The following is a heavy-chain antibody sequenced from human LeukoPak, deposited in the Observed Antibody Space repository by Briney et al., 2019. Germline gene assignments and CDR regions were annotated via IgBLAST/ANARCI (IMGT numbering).Heavy chain of an antibody. Sequence: PSETLSLTCAVYGGSFSGYYWSWIRQPPGKGLEWIGEINHSGSTNYNPSLKSRVTISVDTSKNQFSLKLSSVTAADTAVYYCARGISSSWSNFDYWGQGTLVTVSS. V-gene: IGHV4-34*01. CDR3: ARGISSSWSNFDY. CDR2: INHSGST. CDR1: GGSFSGYY. J-gene: IGHJ4*02. D-gene: IGHD6-13*01.